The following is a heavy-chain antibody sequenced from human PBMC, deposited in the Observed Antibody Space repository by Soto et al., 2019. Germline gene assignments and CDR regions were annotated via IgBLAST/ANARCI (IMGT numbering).Heavy chain of an antibody. D-gene: IGHD6-19*01. J-gene: IGHJ4*02. V-gene: IGHV1-8*01. CDR2: MNPNSGNT. CDR3: ARGREYSSAQIAY. CDR1: GYTFTSYN. Sequence: QVQLVQSGAEVKQPGASVKVSCTASGYTFTSYNINLVRLASGQGLEWMGWMNPNSGNTGYAQRLQGRVTMTSDTAITTAYMELSSLRSEDTAVYYCARGREYSSAQIAYWGPGTLVTVSS.